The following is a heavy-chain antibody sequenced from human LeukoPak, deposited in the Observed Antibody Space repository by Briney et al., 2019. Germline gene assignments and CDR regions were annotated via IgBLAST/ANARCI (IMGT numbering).Heavy chain of an antibody. D-gene: IGHD1-20*01. CDR2: IYYTGGT. CDR1: GGSISSSSSY. J-gene: IGHJ4*02. Sequence: SETLSLTCTVSGGSISSSSSYWGWIRQPPGKGLEWIGCIYYTGGTNYKPSLKSRVTISVDTSKNQFSLKVNSVTAADTAVYYCARHDNAVTGNFEYWGQGTLVTVSS. CDR3: ARHDNAVTGNFEY. V-gene: IGHV4-39*01.